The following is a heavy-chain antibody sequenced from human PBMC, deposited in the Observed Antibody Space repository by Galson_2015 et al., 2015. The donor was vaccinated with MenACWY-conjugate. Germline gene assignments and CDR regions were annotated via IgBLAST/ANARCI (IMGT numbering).Heavy chain of an antibody. CDR3: ARHPPGGRCIDF. J-gene: IGHJ6*02. V-gene: IGHV5-51*01. CDR1: GYSFTTYW. Sequence: QSGAEVKKPGESLKISCKTTGYSFTTYWIAWVRQMPGKGLEWMGLIYPDDSNTRYSPSFQGQVTISADKSISTAYLQWSSLKASDTAMYYCARHPPGGRCIDFWGQGTTVTVSS. D-gene: IGHD1-26*01. CDR2: IYPDDSNT.